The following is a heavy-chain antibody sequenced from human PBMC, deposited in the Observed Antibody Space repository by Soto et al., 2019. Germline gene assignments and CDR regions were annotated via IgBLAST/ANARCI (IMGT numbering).Heavy chain of an antibody. J-gene: IGHJ5*02. V-gene: IGHV4-59*01. Sequence: QVQLQESGPGLVKPSETLSLTCTVSGGSISSYYWSWIRQPPGKGLEWIGYIYYSGSTNYNPSLKSRVTISVDTSKNQFSLKLSSVTAADTAVYYCAREIAEGNWFDPWGKGTLVTVSS. CDR1: GGSISSYY. D-gene: IGHD6-13*01. CDR3: AREIAEGNWFDP. CDR2: IYYSGST.